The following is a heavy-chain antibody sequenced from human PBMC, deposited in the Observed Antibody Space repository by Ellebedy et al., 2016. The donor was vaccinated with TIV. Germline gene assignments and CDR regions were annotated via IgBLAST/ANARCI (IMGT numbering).Heavy chain of an antibody. CDR3: ARDPGSWLTDY. D-gene: IGHD6-13*01. J-gene: IGHJ4*02. Sequence: AASVKVSCKTSGYTFTTHGVSWARQAPGQGLEWMGWVSGYNGNTQYAQKFQGRVTMTTDTSTNTAYMELRSLRSDDTAVYYCARDPGSWLTDYWGQGTLVTVSS. V-gene: IGHV1-18*04. CDR1: GYTFTTHG. CDR2: VSGYNGNT.